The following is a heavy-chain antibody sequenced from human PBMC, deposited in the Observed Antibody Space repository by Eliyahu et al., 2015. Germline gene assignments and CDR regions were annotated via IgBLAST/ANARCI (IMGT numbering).Heavy chain of an antibody. V-gene: IGHV1-2*02. CDR3: ARDRGQVDFWSGYYSNWFDP. J-gene: IGHJ5*02. D-gene: IGHD3-3*01. CDR2: INPNSGGX. CDR1: GXTFXGYX. Sequence: QVQLVQXGAEVKKPGASVKVSCKASGXTFXGYXMHWVRQAPGQGLEWMGXINPNSGGXNYAQKFQGRVTMTRDTSISTAYMELSRLRSDDTAVYYCARDRGQVDFWSGYYSNWFDPWGQGTLVTVSS.